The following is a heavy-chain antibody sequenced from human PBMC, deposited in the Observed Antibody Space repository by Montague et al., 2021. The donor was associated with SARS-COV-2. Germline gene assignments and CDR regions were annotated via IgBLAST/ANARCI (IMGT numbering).Heavy chain of an antibody. CDR3: ARDDFRIAAAVFDY. D-gene: IGHD6-13*01. CDR2: ISSSSSYI. V-gene: IGHV3-21*01. CDR1: GFTFSSYS. Sequence: SLRLSCAASGFTFSSYSMNWVRQAPGKGLEWVSSISSSSSYIYYADSVKGRFTISRDNAKNSLYLQMNSLRAEDTAVYYCARDDFRIAAAVFDYWGQGTRVTVSS. J-gene: IGHJ4*02.